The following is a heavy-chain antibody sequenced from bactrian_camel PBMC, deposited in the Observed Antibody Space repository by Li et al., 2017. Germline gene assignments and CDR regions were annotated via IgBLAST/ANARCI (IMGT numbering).Heavy chain of an antibody. CDR1: EYTYRLNC. CDR3: AAGPRSDVLFVSATPFLPY. J-gene: IGHJ4*01. D-gene: IGHD2*01. Sequence: QVGGSLRLSCAASEYTYRLNCMGWFRQAPGKEREGVAAIDSDGRIRYADSVKGRFTITKDNDRNVLYLQMNSLKPEDTAMYYCAAGPRSDVLFVSATPFLPYRGQGTQVTVS. V-gene: IGHV3S53*01. CDR2: IDSDGRI.